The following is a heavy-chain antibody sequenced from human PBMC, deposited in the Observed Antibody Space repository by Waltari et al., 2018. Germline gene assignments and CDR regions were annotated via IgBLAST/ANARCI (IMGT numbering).Heavy chain of an antibody. Sequence: QLQLQESGPGLVKPSETLSLTCTVSGGSISSSSYYWGWIRQPPGKGLEWIGSIYYSGSTYYNPSLKSRVTISGDTSKNQLSLKLSSVTAADTAVYYCARGILYGDYFDYWGQGTLVTVSS. CDR2: IYYSGST. CDR3: ARGILYGDYFDY. D-gene: IGHD3-16*01. J-gene: IGHJ4*02. V-gene: IGHV4-39*07. CDR1: GGSISSSSYY.